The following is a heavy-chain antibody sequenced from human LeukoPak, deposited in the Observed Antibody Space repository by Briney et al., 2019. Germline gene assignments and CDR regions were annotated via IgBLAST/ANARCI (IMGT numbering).Heavy chain of an antibody. V-gene: IGHV1-2*02. J-gene: IGHJ5*02. D-gene: IGHD6-19*01. CDR1: GYTFTGYY. CDR3: ARERRIAVALFDP. Sequence: ASVKVSCKASGYTFTGYYMHWVRQAPGQGLEWMGWINPNSGGTNYAQKFQGRVTMTRDTSISTAYMELGRLRSDDTAVYYCARERRIAVALFDPWGQGTLVTVSS. CDR2: INPNSGGT.